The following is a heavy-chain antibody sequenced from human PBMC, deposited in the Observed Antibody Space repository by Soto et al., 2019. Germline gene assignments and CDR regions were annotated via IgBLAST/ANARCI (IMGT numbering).Heavy chain of an antibody. CDR1: GGSISSYY. Sequence: QVQLQESGPGLVKPSETLSLTCTVSGGSISSYYWSWIRQPPGKGLEWIGYIYYSGSTNYNPSLNSRVTISVDTSTNQFSLKLSSVTAADTAVYYCARHVPYCSDTSHCAYGMDVWGQGTTVTVSS. V-gene: IGHV4-59*08. J-gene: IGHJ6*02. CDR3: ARHVPYCSDTSHCAYGMDV. D-gene: IGHD2-2*01. CDR2: IYYSGST.